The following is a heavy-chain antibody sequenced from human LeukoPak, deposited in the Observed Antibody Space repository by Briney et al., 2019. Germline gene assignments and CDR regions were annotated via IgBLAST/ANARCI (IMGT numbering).Heavy chain of an antibody. CDR1: GFIFSTYT. Sequence: VGSLRLSCAASGFIFSTYTMNWVRQAPGQGPEWVSSISSSCGTTYYAHTVKGRFTISRDNSKNTLYLQVNSLRAEDTAVYDCAKAAVYHDSCPDSWGQGTLVTVSS. CDR3: AKAAVYHDSCPDS. D-gene: IGHD5/OR15-5a*01. J-gene: IGHJ4*02. V-gene: IGHV3-23*01. CDR2: ISSSCGTT.